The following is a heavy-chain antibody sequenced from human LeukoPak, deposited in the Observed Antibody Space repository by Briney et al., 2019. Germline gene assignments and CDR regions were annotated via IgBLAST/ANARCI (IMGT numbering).Heavy chain of an antibody. CDR3: ARVLWYCSGGSCPDSDY. Sequence: SETLSLTCTVSGGSISSGDYYWSWIRQPPGKGLEWIGYIYYSGSTYYNPSLKSRVTISVDTSKNQFSLKLSSVTAADTAAYYCARVLWYCSGGSCPDSDYWGQGTLVTVSS. CDR2: IYYSGST. J-gene: IGHJ4*02. D-gene: IGHD2-15*01. CDR1: GGSISSGDYY. V-gene: IGHV4-30-4*01.